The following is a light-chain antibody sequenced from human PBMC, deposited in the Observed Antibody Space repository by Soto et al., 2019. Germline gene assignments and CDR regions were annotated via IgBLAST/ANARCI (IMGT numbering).Light chain of an antibody. CDR1: QSIRSSY. CDR2: GAS. V-gene: IGKV3-20*01. Sequence: EFVLTQSPNTLSLSPGERATLSCRASQSIRSSYLAWYQRKPGQAPRLLMFGASRRATGIPDRFSGSGSGTDFILTISRLEPEDVAVYYCQQHGTSPYTFGQRTRLEIK. CDR3: QQHGTSPYT. J-gene: IGKJ5*01.